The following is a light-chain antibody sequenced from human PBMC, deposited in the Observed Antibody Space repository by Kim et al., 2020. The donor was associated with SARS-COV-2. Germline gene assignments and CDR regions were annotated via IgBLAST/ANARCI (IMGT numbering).Light chain of an antibody. V-gene: IGLV10-54*01. CDR2: RNN. J-gene: IGLJ3*02. CDR1: SNNIGNQG. CDR3: SAWDSSLGAWV. Sequence: QAGLTQPPSVSKGLRQTATLTCTGNSNNIGNQGAVWLQHHQGHPPKLLSYRNNNRPSGISERLSASRSGNTASLTITGLQPEDEADYYCSAWDSSLGAWVFGGWTQLTVL.